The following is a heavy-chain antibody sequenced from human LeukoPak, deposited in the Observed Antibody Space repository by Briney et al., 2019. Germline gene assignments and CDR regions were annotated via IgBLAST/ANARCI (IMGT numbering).Heavy chain of an antibody. Sequence: PGGSLRLSCAASGLTFSSYSMNWVRQAPGKGLEWVSSISTSSTYIFYIDSVKGRFTISRAKAKNSLYLQLKRLRTQATAAYYCAKGHTDYGTGFDLWGQGTLVTVSS. D-gene: IGHD4-17*01. CDR3: AKGHTDYGTGFDL. CDR2: ISTSSTYI. CDR1: GLTFSSYS. V-gene: IGHV3-21*01. J-gene: IGHJ4*02.